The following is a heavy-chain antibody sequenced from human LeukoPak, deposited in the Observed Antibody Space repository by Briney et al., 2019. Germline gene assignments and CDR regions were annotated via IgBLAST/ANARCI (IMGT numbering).Heavy chain of an antibody. CDR3: ARLIAVAGTKEDY. V-gene: IGHV1-69*01. J-gene: IGHJ4*02. D-gene: IGHD6-19*01. Sequence: ASVKVSCKASGGTFSSYAISWVRQAPGQGLEWMGGIIPIFGTANYAQKFQGRVTITADESTSTAYMELSRLRSEDTAVYYCARLIAVAGTKEDYWGQGTLVTVSS. CDR1: GGTFSSYA. CDR2: IIPIFGTA.